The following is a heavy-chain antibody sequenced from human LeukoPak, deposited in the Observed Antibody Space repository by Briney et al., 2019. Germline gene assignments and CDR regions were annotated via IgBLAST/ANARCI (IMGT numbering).Heavy chain of an antibody. D-gene: IGHD2-21*01. J-gene: IGHJ4*02. CDR1: GGSISNHY. CDR2: IYYSGST. Sequence: SETLSLTCTVSGGSISNHYWSWIRQPPGEGLEWIGYIYYSGSTNYNPSLKSRVTILVDTSKNQFSLKLSSVTAADTAVYYCARDLSDSYGDRFDYWGQGTLVTVAS. CDR3: ARDLSDSYGDRFDY. V-gene: IGHV4-59*11.